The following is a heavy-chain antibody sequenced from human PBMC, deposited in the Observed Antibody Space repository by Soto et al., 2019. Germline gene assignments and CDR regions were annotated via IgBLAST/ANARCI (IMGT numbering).Heavy chain of an antibody. CDR1: GGSINSGRSS. J-gene: IGHJ5*02. Sequence: QLQLQESGSGLVKPSQTLSLTCSVSGGSINSGRSSWNWIRQSPGKGLEWIASIYHSGSTYYNPSLESPVSISVDRPENQFSLKLSSVAAPDTAVYYCVRASAVSGPNWFDTWGPGTLVTVSS. V-gene: IGHV4-30-2*06. CDR3: VRASAVSGPNWFDT. D-gene: IGHD6-13*01. CDR2: IYHSGST.